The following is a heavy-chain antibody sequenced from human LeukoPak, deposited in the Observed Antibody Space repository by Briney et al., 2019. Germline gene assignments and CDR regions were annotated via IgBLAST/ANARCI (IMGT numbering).Heavy chain of an antibody. V-gene: IGHV3-9*01. CDR2: ISWNGGSI. D-gene: IGHD4-17*01. CDR1: GFTFDDYA. J-gene: IGHJ1*01. CDR3: ASCDYGDRHEYFQH. Sequence: GGSLRLSCAASGFTFDDYAMHWVRQAPGKGLEWVSGISWNGGSIGYADSVKGRFTISRDNAKNSLYLQMNSLRAEDTAVYYCASCDYGDRHEYFQHWGQGTLVTVSS.